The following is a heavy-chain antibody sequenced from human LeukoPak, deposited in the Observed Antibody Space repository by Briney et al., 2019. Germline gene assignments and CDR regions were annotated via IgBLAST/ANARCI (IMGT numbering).Heavy chain of an antibody. V-gene: IGHV1-18*01. J-gene: IGHJ4*02. Sequence: ASVKVSCKASGYTFTSYGISWVRQAPGQGLEWMGWISAYNGNTNYAQKLQGRVTMTTDTSTSTAYMELRSLRSDDTAVYYCARGLGVQWELPPHDYWGQGTLVTVSS. CDR1: GYTFTSYG. CDR3: ARGLGVQWELPPHDY. D-gene: IGHD1-26*01. CDR2: ISAYNGNT.